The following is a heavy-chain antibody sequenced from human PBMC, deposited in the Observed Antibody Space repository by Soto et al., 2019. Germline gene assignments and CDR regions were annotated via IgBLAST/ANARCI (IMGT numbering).Heavy chain of an antibody. D-gene: IGHD5-18*01. CDR1: GFTFTSYS. J-gene: IGHJ4*02. CDR2: ITSKSTTI. CDR3: AREHFGYSYGYFDY. Sequence: PGGSLILSFAASGFTFTSYSINLVRQAPGQGLEWVSYITSKSTTIKYADSVKGRFTVSRDNAKNSLYLQLNSLRDEDTAVYYCAREHFGYSYGYFDYWGQGTLVTVSS. V-gene: IGHV3-48*02.